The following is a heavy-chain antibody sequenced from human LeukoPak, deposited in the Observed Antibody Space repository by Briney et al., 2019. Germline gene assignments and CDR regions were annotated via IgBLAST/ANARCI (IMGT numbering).Heavy chain of an antibody. J-gene: IGHJ4*02. D-gene: IGHD3-9*01. Sequence: SETLSLTCTVSGGSISSYYWSWIRQLPGKGLEWIGYIYYSGSTNYNPSLKSRVTISVDTSKNQFSLKVTSVTAADTAVYYCARGALTGPFYFDYWGQGTLVTVSS. CDR1: GGSISSYY. CDR3: ARGALTGPFYFDY. CDR2: IYYSGST. V-gene: IGHV4-59*01.